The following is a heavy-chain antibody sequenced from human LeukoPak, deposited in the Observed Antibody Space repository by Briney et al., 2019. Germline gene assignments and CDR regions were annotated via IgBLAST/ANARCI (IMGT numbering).Heavy chain of an antibody. CDR3: AKDYQRGYSYAYFDY. D-gene: IGHD5-18*01. Sequence: GGSLRLSCAASGFTFYDYAMRCVRQAPGKGGGWVSGISWNRDIIGYADSVKGRFTISGDNAKNSLYLQMNSLKTEDMAFYYCAKDYQRGYSYAYFDYWGRGTLVTVSS. V-gene: IGHV3-9*03. CDR1: GFTFYDYA. J-gene: IGHJ4*02. CDR2: ISWNRDII.